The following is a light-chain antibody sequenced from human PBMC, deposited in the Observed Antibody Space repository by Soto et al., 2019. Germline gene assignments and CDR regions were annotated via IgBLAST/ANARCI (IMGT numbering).Light chain of an antibody. CDR2: KAS. V-gene: IGKV1-5*03. CDR1: QSISSW. J-gene: IGKJ3*01. Sequence: DIQMTQSPSTLSASEGDRVTITCRASQSISSWLAWYQQKPGKAPKLLIYKASSLESGVPSRFSGSGSGTEFTLTISSLQPDDFATYYCQQYNSYSITFGPGTKVDIK. CDR3: QQYNSYSIT.